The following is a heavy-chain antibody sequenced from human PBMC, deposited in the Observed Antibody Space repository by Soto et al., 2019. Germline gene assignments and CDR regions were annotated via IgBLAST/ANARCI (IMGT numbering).Heavy chain of an antibody. CDR2: IWYDGSNK. D-gene: IGHD5-18*01. CDR3: ARGGQLWLPAAFDY. CDR1: GFTFSSYG. V-gene: IGHV3-33*01. J-gene: IGHJ4*02. Sequence: PGGSLRLSCAASGFTFSSYGMHWVRQAPGKGLEWVAVIWYDGSNKYYADSVKGRFTISRDNSKNTLYLQMNSLRAEDTAVYYCARGGQLWLPAAFDYWGQGTLVTVSS.